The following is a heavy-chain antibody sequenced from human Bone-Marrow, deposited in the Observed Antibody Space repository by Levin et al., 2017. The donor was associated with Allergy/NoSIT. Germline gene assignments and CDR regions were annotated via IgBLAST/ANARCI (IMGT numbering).Heavy chain of an antibody. V-gene: IGHV3-21*01. D-gene: IGHD6-13*01. CDR1: GFTFSSFS. J-gene: IGHJ4*02. CDR2: ISSSSNYI. Sequence: GGSLRLSCASSGFTFSSFSMNWVRQAPGKGLEWVSSISSSSNYIYYADSVRGRFTISRDNAKNSLYLQMNSLRAEDTAVYYCASRIAAAGTDYWGQGTLVTVSS. CDR3: ASRIAAAGTDY.